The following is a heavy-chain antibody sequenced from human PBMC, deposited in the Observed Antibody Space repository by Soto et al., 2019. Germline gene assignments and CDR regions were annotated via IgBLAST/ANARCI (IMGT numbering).Heavy chain of an antibody. D-gene: IGHD1-26*01. CDR2: ISSSGSTI. J-gene: IGHJ6*02. Sequence: GGSLRLSCAASGFTFSSYEMSWVRQAPGKGLEWVSYISSSGSTIYYADSVKGRFTISRDNAKNSLYLQMNSLRAEDTAVYYCAREEGATFNYYYGMDVWGQGTTVTVSS. CDR1: GFTFSSYE. V-gene: IGHV3-48*03. CDR3: AREEGATFNYYYGMDV.